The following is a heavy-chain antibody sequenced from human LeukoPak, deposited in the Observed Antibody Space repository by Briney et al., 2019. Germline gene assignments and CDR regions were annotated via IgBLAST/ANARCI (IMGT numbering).Heavy chain of an antibody. J-gene: IGHJ4*02. CDR1: GFTFSSYA. CDR2: ISGSGGST. Sequence: GGSLRLSCAASGFTFSSYAMSRVRQAPGKGLEWVSAISGSGGSTYYADSVKGRFTISRDNSKNTLYLQMNSLRAEDTAVYYCATAHGVLLWFGELDFDYWGQGTLVTVSS. V-gene: IGHV3-23*01. D-gene: IGHD3-10*01. CDR3: ATAHGVLLWFGELDFDY.